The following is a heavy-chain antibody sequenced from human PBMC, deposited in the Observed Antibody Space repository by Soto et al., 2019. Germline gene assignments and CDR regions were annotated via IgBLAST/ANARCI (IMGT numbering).Heavy chain of an antibody. J-gene: IGHJ3*02. CDR1: GFTFSSYG. CDR2: ISDDGSNK. Sequence: QVQLVESGGGVVQPGRSLRLSCAASGFTFSSYGMYWVRQAPGKGLEWVAVISDDGSNKYYADSVKGRFTICRDNSKNTLYLQMNSLRVEATAVYYCAKDQTHAFDIWGQGTVVTVSS. V-gene: IGHV3-30*18. CDR3: AKDQTHAFDI.